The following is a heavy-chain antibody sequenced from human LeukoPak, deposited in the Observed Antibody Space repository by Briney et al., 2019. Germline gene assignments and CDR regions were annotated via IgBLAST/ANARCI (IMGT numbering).Heavy chain of an antibody. V-gene: IGHV5-51*01. CDR2: IYPGDSDT. CDR1: GYSFTTYW. CDR3: ARLGRVGATQSHSDY. D-gene: IGHD1-26*01. Sequence: GESLKISCKGSGYSFTTYWIGWVRQMPGKGLEWMGIIYPGDSDTRYSPSFQGQVTISADKSICTAYLQWSSLKASDTAMYYCARLGRVGATQSHSDYWGQGTLVTVSS. J-gene: IGHJ4*02.